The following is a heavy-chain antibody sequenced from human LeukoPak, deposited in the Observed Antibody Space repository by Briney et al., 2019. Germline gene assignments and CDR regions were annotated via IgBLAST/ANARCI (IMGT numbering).Heavy chain of an antibody. CDR3: TTVYCSSTGCYRGY. CDR2: IKSKTDGGTT. Sequence: GGSLRLSCAASGFTFSNAWMSWVRQAPGKGLEGVGRIKSKTDGGTTDYAAPVKGRFTISRDDSKNTLYLQMNSLKTEDTAVYYCTTVYCSSTGCYRGYWGQGTLVTVSS. CDR1: GFTFSNAW. V-gene: IGHV3-15*01. J-gene: IGHJ4*02. D-gene: IGHD2-2*01.